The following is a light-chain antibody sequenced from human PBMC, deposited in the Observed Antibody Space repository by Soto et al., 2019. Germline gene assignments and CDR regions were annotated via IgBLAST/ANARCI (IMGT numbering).Light chain of an antibody. CDR1: QSISSW. CDR3: QQYNSYPYT. J-gene: IGKJ2*01. Sequence: DLQMTKSPSTLSASVGDRVTITCRASQSISSWLAWYPQKPGKAPKLLIYKASTLEGRVPSRFTGSGSGTEFMLTISSLQPDDFATYYCQQYNSYPYTFGQGTKLEIK. CDR2: KAS. V-gene: IGKV1-5*03.